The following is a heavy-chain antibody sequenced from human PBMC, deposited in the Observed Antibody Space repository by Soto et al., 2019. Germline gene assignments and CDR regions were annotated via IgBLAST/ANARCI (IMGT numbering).Heavy chain of an antibody. D-gene: IGHD4-4*01. CDR3: VRLVGNSWLDY. CDR1: GDSVSSNSVV. J-gene: IGHJ4*02. CDR2: TYYRSQWHY. Sequence: QVQLQQSGPGLVKPSQTLSLTCAIYGDSVSSNSVVWNWIRQSPSRGLEWLGRTYYRSQWHYDYAEFLQSRIRIDPDTSKNQVSLQLDSVSPEDSAVYYCVRLVGNSWLDYWGQGTLVTVSS. V-gene: IGHV6-1*01.